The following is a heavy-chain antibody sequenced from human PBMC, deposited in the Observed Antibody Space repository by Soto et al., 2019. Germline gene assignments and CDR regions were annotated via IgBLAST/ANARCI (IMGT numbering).Heavy chain of an antibody. D-gene: IGHD3-16*01. J-gene: IGHJ4*02. CDR2: INPNSGAT. CDR3: ARIGVSSGHESPDFDS. Sequence: ASVKVSCKASGYTFTGYFIHWLRHAPGQGLEWMGRINPNSGATNYARKFQDRVTMTTDTSTSTAYMELRGLRSVDTAVYYCARIGVSSGHESPDFDSWGQGTLVTVSS. V-gene: IGHV1-2*06. CDR1: GYTFTGYF.